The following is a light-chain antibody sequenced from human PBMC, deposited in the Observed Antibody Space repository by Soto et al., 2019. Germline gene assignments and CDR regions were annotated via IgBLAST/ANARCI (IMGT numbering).Light chain of an antibody. CDR2: DAS. Sequence: EIVLTQSPATLSVSPGERATLSCRASQNIRNNLAWYQQKPGQAPRLLIYDASSRATGIPNRFSGSGSGTDFTLTISRLEPEDFAVFYCQQYGDSPTFGQGTKVDIK. CDR3: QQYGDSPT. V-gene: IGKV3-20*01. J-gene: IGKJ1*01. CDR1: QNIRNN.